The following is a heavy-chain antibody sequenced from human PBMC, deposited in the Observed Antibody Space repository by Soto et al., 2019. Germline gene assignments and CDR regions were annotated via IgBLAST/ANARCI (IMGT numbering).Heavy chain of an antibody. J-gene: IGHJ6*04. D-gene: IGHD3-3*01. CDR2: IYYSGST. CDR1: GGSISSYY. V-gene: IGHV4-59*01. Sequence: SLTCTVSGGSISSYYWSWIRQPPGKGLEWIGYIYYSGSTNYNPSLKSRVTISVDTSKNQFSLKLSSVTAADTAVYYCARGDHDVWRGSPKPNYGMDVGGKGTPVT. CDR3: ARGDHDVWRGSPKPNYGMDV.